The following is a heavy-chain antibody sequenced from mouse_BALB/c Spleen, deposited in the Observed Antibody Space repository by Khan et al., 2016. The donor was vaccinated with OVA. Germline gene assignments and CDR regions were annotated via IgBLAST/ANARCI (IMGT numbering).Heavy chain of an antibody. CDR2: ISSAGDYT. CDR1: GFTFSTYS. J-gene: IGHJ3*01. D-gene: IGHD4-1*01. CDR3: ASRLTGSFAY. V-gene: IGHV5-6*01. Sequence: EVELVESGGDLVRPGGSLKLSCSASGFTFSTYSMSWVRQTPDKRLEWVATISSAGDYTFFPDSVKGRFTISRDNARNTLYLQMSSLRSEDTAMYYCASRLTGSFAYWGQGTLVTVSA.